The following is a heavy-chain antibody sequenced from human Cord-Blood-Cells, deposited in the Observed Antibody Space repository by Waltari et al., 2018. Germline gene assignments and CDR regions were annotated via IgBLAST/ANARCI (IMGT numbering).Heavy chain of an antibody. J-gene: IGHJ6*02. V-gene: IGHV1-69*01. CDR3: ARDGYSGSYYYGRDV. CDR1: GGPFSSYA. CDR2: IIPSCGRA. Sequence: QVHLVQSGAEVKKPGSSVTVSCKASGGPFSSYAISWVRQAPGQGREWMGGIIPSCGRANYAQKVQGIVRSTADESTSTAYRELSSLRSEDTALYYCARDGYSGSYYYGRDVWGQGTTVTVSS. D-gene: IGHD1-26*01.